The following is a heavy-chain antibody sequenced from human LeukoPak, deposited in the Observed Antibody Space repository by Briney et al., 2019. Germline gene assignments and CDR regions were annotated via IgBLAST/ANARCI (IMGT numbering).Heavy chain of an antibody. CDR3: ARSRGDI. J-gene: IGHJ3*02. CDR2: IKQDGSDK. V-gene: IGHV3-7*01. CDR1: GFTFSSDW. Sequence: GRSLRLSCAASGFTFSSDWMNWVRQAPGKGLEWVANIKQDGSDKYYVDSVKGRFTISRDDAKNSVFLQMNSLRAEDTAVYYCARSRGDIWGQGTMVIVSS. D-gene: IGHD3-16*01.